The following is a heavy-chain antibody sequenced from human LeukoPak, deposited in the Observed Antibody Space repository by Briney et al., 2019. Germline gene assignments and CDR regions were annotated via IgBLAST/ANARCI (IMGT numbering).Heavy chain of an antibody. CDR1: GGSISSSSYY. CDR2: IYYSGST. D-gene: IGHD6-19*01. CDR3: ARGYSSGWLIDY. J-gene: IGHJ4*02. V-gene: IGHV4-39*01. Sequence: SETLSLTCTVSGGSISSSSYYWGWIRQPPGKGLEWIGSIYYSGSTYYNPSLKSRVTISVDTSKNQLSLKLSSVTAADTAVYYCARGYSSGWLIDYWGQGTLVTVSS.